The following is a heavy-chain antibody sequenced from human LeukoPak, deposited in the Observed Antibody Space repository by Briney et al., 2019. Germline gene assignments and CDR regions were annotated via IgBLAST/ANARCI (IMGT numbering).Heavy chain of an antibody. CDR2: ISYDGSNK. V-gene: IGHV3-30*04. D-gene: IGHD3-10*01. J-gene: IGHJ4*02. CDR3: AREGTMVRGVIHY. Sequence: GGSLRLSCAASGFTFSSYAMSWVRQAPGKGLEWVAVISYDGSNKYYADSVKGRFTISRDNSKNTLYLQMNSLRAEDTAVYYCAREGTMVRGVIHYWGQGTLVTVSS. CDR1: GFTFSSYA.